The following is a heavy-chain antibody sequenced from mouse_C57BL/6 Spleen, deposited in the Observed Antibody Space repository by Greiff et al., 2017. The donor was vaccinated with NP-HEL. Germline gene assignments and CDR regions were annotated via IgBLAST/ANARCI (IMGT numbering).Heavy chain of an antibody. D-gene: IGHD4-1*01. V-gene: IGHV1-80*01. CDR1: GYAFSSYW. CDR2: IYPGDGDT. CDR3: AKGLTGSLYAMDY. Sequence: QVQLKQSGAELVKPGASVKISCKASGYAFSSYWMNWVKQRPGKGLEWIGQIYPGDGDTNYNGKFKGKATLTADKSSSTAFMQLSSLTSEDSAVYFCAKGLTGSLYAMDYWGQGTSVTVSS. J-gene: IGHJ4*01.